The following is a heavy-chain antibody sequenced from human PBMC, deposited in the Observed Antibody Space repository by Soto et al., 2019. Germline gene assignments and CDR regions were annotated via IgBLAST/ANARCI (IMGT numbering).Heavy chain of an antibody. J-gene: IGHJ4*02. D-gene: IGHD3-22*01. Sequence: GASVKVSCKASVYTFTSYGISWVRQAPGQGLEWMGWISAYNGNTNYAQKLQGRVTMTTDTSTSTAYMELRSLRSDDTAVYYCARDHPNYYDSSGYYYYWGQGTLVTVSS. V-gene: IGHV1-18*01. CDR3: ARDHPNYYDSSGYYYY. CDR2: ISAYNGNT. CDR1: VYTFTSYG.